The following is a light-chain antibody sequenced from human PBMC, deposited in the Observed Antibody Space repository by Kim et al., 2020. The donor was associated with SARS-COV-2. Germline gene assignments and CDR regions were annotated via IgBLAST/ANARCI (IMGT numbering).Light chain of an antibody. J-gene: IGLJ1*01. CDR2: DVS. V-gene: IGLV2-14*03. CDR3: SSYTSSSTRV. Sequence: GQSLTISCTGTSSDVGGYNYVSWYQQHPGKAPKLMIYDVSNRPSGVSNRFSGSKSGNTASLTISGLQAEDEADYYCSSYTSSSTRVFGTGTKVTVL. CDR1: SSDVGGYNY.